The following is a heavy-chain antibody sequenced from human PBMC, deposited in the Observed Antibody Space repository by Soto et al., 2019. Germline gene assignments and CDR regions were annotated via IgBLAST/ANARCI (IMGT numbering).Heavy chain of an antibody. CDR2: IYWDDDK. Sequence: SGPTLVNPTQTLTLTCTFSGFSITTRAMCVSWIRQPPGKALEWLALIYWDDDKRYSPSLRSRLTITKDTSKNQVVLIMTNMDPVDTATYYCAHRRAIPQGYSSGPYFDYWGQGTLVTVSS. V-gene: IGHV2-5*08. D-gene: IGHD5-18*01. CDR3: AHRRAIPQGYSSGPYFDY. CDR1: GFSITTRAMC. J-gene: IGHJ4*02.